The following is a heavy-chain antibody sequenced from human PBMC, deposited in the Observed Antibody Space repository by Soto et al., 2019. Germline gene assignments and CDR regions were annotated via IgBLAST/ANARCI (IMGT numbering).Heavy chain of an antibody. V-gene: IGHV3-23*01. CDR3: AKGGYCSGGTRSCYYYYGMDV. J-gene: IGHJ6*02. CDR1: GFTFSSYA. CDR2: ISGSGGST. Sequence: VQLLESGGGLVQPGGSLRLSCAASGFTFSSYAMSWVRQAPGKGLEWVSAISGSGGSTYYADSVKGRFTISRDNSKNTLYLQMNSLRAEDTAVYYCAKGGYCSGGTRSCYYYYGMDVWGQGTTVTVSS. D-gene: IGHD2-15*01.